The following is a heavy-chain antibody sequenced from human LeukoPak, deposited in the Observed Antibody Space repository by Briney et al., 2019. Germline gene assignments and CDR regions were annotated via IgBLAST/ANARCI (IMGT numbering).Heavy chain of an antibody. J-gene: IGHJ4*02. CDR3: ASRVTTVTYYYFDY. V-gene: IGHV4-39*07. CDR2: IDNSGSA. D-gene: IGHD4-17*01. Sequence: SETLSLTCTVSGGSISTSSYNWGWIRQSPGKGLEWIGTIDNSGSAYYNPSLKSRVTISVDTSKNQFSLKLSSVTAADTAVYYCASRVTTVTYYYFDYWGQGTLVTVSS. CDR1: GGSISTSSYN.